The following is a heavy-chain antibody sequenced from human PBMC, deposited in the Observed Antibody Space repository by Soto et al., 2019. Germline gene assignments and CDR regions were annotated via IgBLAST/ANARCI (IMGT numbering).Heavy chain of an antibody. CDR1: GYSFTSYW. CDR3: ARATAPYITIFGVVTEAGFDY. CDR2: IYPGDSDT. Sequence: GESLKISCKGSGYSFTSYWIGWVRQMPGKGLEWMGIIYPGDSDTRYSPSFQGQVTISADKSISTAYLQWSSLKASDTAMYYCARATAPYITIFGVVTEAGFDYWGQGTLVTVSS. J-gene: IGHJ4*02. V-gene: IGHV5-51*01. D-gene: IGHD3-3*01.